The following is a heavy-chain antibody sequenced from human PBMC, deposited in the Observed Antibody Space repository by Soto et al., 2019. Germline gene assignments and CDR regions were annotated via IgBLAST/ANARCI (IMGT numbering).Heavy chain of an antibody. V-gene: IGHV4-30-2*01. CDR2: IYHSGST. CDR1: GGSISSGGYS. J-gene: IGHJ5*02. CDR3: ARVPGP. Sequence: QLQLHESGSGLVKPSQTLSLTCAVSGGSISSGGYSWSWIRQPPGKGLGWIGYIYHSGSTYYSQCEKGQITKAVDRAKNQSTLKQSSETAADTAGYYCARVPGPWGQGTMVTDSS. D-gene: IGHD3-10*01.